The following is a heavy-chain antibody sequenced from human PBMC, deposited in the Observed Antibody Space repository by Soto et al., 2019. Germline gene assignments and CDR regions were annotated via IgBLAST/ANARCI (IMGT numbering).Heavy chain of an antibody. J-gene: IGHJ4*02. V-gene: IGHV3-48*03. CDR3: ARGRCTTSACYWDFDY. Sequence: EVQLVESGGGLVQPGGSLRLSCATSGFTFSSYEMSWVRQAPGKGLEWVSYISSSAGSIYYADSVRGRFTISRDNAKNSVYLQMNSLRVEDTAVYYCARGRCTTSACYWDFDYWGQGTLVTVSS. CDR2: ISSSAGSI. CDR1: GFTFSSYE. D-gene: IGHD2-21*02.